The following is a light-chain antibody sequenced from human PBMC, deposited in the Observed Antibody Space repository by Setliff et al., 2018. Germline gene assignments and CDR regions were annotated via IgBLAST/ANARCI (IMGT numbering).Light chain of an antibody. CDR2: DVT. J-gene: IGLJ1*01. CDR1: NIDVRGYTY. CDR3: SSYVGSNNFV. Sequence: LTQPPSASGSPGQSVTISCTGTNIDVRGYTYVSWYQQLPGKAPQLIIYDVTKRPSGVPDRFSGSKSGNTASLTVSGLQAEDEADYYCSSYVGSNNFVFGSGTKVTVL. V-gene: IGLV2-8*01.